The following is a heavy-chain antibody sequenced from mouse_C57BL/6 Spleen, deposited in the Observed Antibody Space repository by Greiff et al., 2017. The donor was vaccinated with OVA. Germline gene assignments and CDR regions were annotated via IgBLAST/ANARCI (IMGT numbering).Heavy chain of an antibody. V-gene: IGHV1-18*01. Sequence: VHVKQSGPELVKPGASVKIPCKASGYTFTDYNMDWVKQSHGKSLEWIGDINPNNGGTIYNQKFKGKATLTVDKSSSTAYMELRSLTSEDTAVYYCARTIHDYGWYFDVWGTGTTVTVSS. CDR1: GYTFTDYN. D-gene: IGHD2-4*01. J-gene: IGHJ1*03. CDR2: INPNNGGT. CDR3: ARTIHDYGWYFDV.